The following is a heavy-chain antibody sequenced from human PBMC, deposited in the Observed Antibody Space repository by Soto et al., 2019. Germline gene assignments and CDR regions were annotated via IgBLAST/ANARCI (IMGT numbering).Heavy chain of an antibody. V-gene: IGHV3-30-3*01. J-gene: IGHJ6*03. Sequence: GGSLRLSCAASGFTFSSYAMHWVRQAPGKGLEWVAVISYDGSNKYYADSVKGRFTISRDNSKNTLYLQMNSLRAEDTAVYYCARGLSQNYGVQDEYYYYYMDVWGKGTTVTVSS. CDR2: ISYDGSNK. D-gene: IGHD4-17*01. CDR3: ARGLSQNYGVQDEYYYYYMDV. CDR1: GFTFSSYA.